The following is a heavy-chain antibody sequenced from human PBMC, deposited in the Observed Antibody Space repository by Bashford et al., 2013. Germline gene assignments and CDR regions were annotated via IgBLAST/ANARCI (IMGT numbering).Heavy chain of an antibody. CDR1: GGSISSGGYY. J-gene: IGHJ4*02. Sequence: SETLSLTCTVSGGSISSGGYYWSWIRQHPGKGLEWIGYIYYSGSTYYNPSLKSRVTISVDTSKNQFSLKLSSVTAADTAVYYCARVVYSYGYGDYWGQGTLVTVSS. D-gene: IGHD5-18*01. CDR3: ARVVYSYGYGDY. V-gene: IGHV4-31*03. CDR2: IYYSGST.